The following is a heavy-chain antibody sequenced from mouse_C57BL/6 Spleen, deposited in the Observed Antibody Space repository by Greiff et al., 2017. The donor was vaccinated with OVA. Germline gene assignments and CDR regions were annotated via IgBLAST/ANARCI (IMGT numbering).Heavy chain of an antibody. Sequence: VQLQQSGPELVKPGASVKISCKASGYAFSSSWMNWVKQRPGKGLEWIGRIYPGDGGTNYNGKFKGKATLTADKSSSTAYMQLSSLTSEDSAVYCCARRGDYEAPYFDYWGQGTTLTVSS. D-gene: IGHD2-4*01. J-gene: IGHJ2*01. CDR2: IYPGDGGT. CDR1: GYAFSSSW. V-gene: IGHV1-82*01. CDR3: ARRGDYEAPYFDY.